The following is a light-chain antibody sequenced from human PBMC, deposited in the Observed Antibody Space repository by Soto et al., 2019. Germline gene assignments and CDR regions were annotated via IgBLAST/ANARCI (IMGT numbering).Light chain of an antibody. J-gene: IGKJ1*01. Sequence: EIVMTQSPATLSVSPGERATLSCRANQSVSSNLAWYQQKPGQAPRLLIYGASTRATGIPARFSGSGSGTEFTLTISSLQSEDFAVYYCQHYNNWPPMAFGQGTKVEIK. CDR1: QSVSSN. CDR2: GAS. V-gene: IGKV3-15*01. CDR3: QHYNNWPPMA.